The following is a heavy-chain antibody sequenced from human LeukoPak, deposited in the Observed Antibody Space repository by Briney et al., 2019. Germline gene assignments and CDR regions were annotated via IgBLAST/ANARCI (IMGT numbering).Heavy chain of an antibody. V-gene: IGHV4-34*01. Sequence: PSETLSLTCAVYGGSFSGYYWSRIRQPPGKGLEWIGEINHSGSTNYNPSLKSRVTISVDTSKNQFSLKLSSVTAADTAVYYCARDTIAPGDYYYYGMDVWGQGTTVTVSS. CDR3: ARDTIAPGDYYYYGMDV. CDR1: GGSFSGYY. J-gene: IGHJ6*02. D-gene: IGHD3-10*01. CDR2: INHSGST.